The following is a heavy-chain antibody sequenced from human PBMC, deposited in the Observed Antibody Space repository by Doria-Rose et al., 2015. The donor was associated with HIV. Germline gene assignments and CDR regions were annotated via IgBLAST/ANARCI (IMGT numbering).Heavy chain of an antibody. J-gene: IGHJ4*02. CDR1: GGSFSSSYH. CDR2: FYFSGSA. V-gene: IGHV4-39*07. CDR3: ARDGIVGAISYFVY. Sequence: LQESGPRLVKPSETLSLTCTVSGGSFSSSYHWGWIRQTPEKGLEWIGNFYFSGSAYYNPSLKSRVTMSVDTSKTQFSLRLSSVTAADTAVYYCARDGIVGAISYFVYWGQGILVTVSP. D-gene: IGHD1-26*01.